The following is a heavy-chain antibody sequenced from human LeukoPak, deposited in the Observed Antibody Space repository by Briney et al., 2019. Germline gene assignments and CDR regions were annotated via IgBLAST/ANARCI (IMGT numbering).Heavy chain of an antibody. D-gene: IGHD3-22*01. Sequence: GGSLRLSCAASGFTFNNYAMHWVRQAPGKGLEWVTVISYDGSNKYYADSVKGRFTISRDNSKNTLYLQMNSLRAEDTAVYYCAKVGGPGSRYYDSSGYYLGDLDWGQGTLVTVSS. CDR3: AKVGGPGSRYYDSSGYYLGDLD. V-gene: IGHV3-30-3*01. CDR2: ISYDGSNK. J-gene: IGHJ4*02. CDR1: GFTFNNYA.